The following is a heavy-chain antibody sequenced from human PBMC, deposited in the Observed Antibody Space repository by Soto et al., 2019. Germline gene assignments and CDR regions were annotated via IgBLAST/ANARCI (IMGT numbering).Heavy chain of an antibody. CDR3: SRAASGPNWFDP. Sequence: EVQLVESGGGLVQPGGSLRLSCAASAFTFSTYYMHWVRQAPGKGLVWVARINGDGSTTTYADSVKGRFTISRDNAKNTLDLQRNSLRAEDTAVYYCSRAASGPNWFDPWGQGTLVTVSS. V-gene: IGHV3-74*01. CDR1: AFTFSTYY. CDR2: INGDGSTT. J-gene: IGHJ5*02. D-gene: IGHD6-25*01.